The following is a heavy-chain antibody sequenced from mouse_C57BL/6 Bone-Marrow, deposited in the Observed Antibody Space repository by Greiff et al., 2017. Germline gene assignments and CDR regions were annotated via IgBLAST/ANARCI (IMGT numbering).Heavy chain of an antibody. J-gene: IGHJ1*03. CDR2: IDPENGDT. Sequence: EVQLQQSGAELVRPGASVKLSCTASGFNIKDDYMHWVKQRPEQGLEWIGWIDPENGDTEYASKFQGKATITADTSSHTAYLQLSSLTSEDTAVYYCTTWGYYWYFDVWGTGTTVTVSS. CDR3: TTWGYYWYFDV. D-gene: IGHD2-2*01. V-gene: IGHV14-4*01. CDR1: GFNIKDDY.